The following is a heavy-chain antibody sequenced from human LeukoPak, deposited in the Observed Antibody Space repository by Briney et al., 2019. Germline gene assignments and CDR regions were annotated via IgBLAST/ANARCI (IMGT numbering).Heavy chain of an antibody. V-gene: IGHV3-23*01. J-gene: IGHJ4*02. CDR2: ISGSGDST. CDR3: ARGGGSNWPRDLFRADY. D-gene: IGHD6-13*01. CDR1: GFTFNVYA. Sequence: GGSLRLSCAASGFTFNVYAMSWVRQAPGKGLEWVSVISGSGDSTYSADSVKGRFTISRDNSKNTLYLQMNNLRAEDTAVYYCARGGGSNWPRDLFRADYWGQGTLVTVSS.